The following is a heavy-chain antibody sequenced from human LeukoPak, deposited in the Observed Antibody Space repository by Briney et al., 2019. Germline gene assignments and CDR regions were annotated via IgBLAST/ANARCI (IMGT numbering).Heavy chain of an antibody. J-gene: IGHJ4*02. D-gene: IGHD3-10*01. V-gene: IGHV2-5*02. CDR3: AHRDYYRSGSYLFDY. CDR2: IYWDDDK. CDR1: GFSPSTSGVG. Sequence: SGPTLVNPTQTLTLTCTFSGFSPSTSGVGVGWIRQPPGKALEWLALIYWDDDKRYSPSLKSRLTITKDTSKNRVVLTMTNMDPVDTATYYCAHRDYYRSGSYLFDYWGQGTLVTVSS.